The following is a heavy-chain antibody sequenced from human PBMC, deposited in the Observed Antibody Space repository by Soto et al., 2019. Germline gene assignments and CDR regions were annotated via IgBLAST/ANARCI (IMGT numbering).Heavy chain of an antibody. D-gene: IGHD6-19*01. V-gene: IGHV3-53*04. J-gene: IGHJ3*01. Sequence: EVQLVESGGGLVQPGGSLRLSCAASGFTVSSNYMSWVRQAPGKGLEWVSVIYSGGSTYYADSVTGRCTISRHNSKNTLYLQMNSLRAEDTAVYYCATTRPQCWGQGTMVTVSS. CDR2: IYSGGST. CDR1: GFTVSSNY. CDR3: ATTRPQC.